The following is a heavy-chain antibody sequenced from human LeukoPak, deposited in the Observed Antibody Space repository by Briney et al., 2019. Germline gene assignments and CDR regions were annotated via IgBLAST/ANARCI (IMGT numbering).Heavy chain of an antibody. D-gene: IGHD1-26*01. V-gene: IGHV3-23*01. Sequence: GGSLRLSCAASGFRFSSYAMSWVRQAPGKGLEWVSAISGSGVSTYYADSVKGRFTVSRDNSKNTLYLQMSSLRAEDTAVYYCAKVGGSYPQDYYYGMDVWGQGTTVTVSS. CDR2: ISGSGVST. CDR1: GFRFSSYA. CDR3: AKVGGSYPQDYYYGMDV. J-gene: IGHJ6*02.